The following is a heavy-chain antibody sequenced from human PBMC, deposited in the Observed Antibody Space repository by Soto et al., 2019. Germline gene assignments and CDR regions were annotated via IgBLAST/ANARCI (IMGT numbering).Heavy chain of an antibody. CDR3: ARKGYCRSTSCYSRDDAFDI. V-gene: IGHV1-69*02. CDR1: GGTFSSYT. J-gene: IGHJ3*02. D-gene: IGHD2-2*01. CDR2: IIPILGIA. Sequence: SVKVSCKASGGTFSSYTISWVRQAPGQGLEWMGRIIPILGIANYAQKFQGRVTITADKSTSTAYMELSSLRSEDTAVYYCARKGYCRSTSCYSRDDAFDIWGQGTMVTVSS.